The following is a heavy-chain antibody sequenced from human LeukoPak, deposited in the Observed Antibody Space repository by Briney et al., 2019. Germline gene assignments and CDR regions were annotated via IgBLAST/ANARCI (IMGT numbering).Heavy chain of an antibody. Sequence: GGSLRLSCAASGFTFSNYAMSRVRQAPGKGLEWVSGITGRSTYYADSVKGRFTISRDISKNTLYVQMNSLRAEDTAVYYCAKVVGTSGWYFDYWGQGTLVTVSS. V-gene: IGHV3-23*01. J-gene: IGHJ4*02. CDR2: ITGRST. CDR1: GFTFSNYA. CDR3: AKVVGTSGWYFDY. D-gene: IGHD1-1*01.